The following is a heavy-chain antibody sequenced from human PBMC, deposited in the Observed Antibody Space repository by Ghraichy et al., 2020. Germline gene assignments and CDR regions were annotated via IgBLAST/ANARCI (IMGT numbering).Heavy chain of an antibody. CDR2: INPIGSGT. V-gene: IGHV1-46*01. J-gene: IGHJ5*02. CDR1: GYTFTSHW. CDR3: ARDNSLLFSDYTGWWFDP. Sequence: ASVKVSCKSSGYTFTSHWMHWVRQAPGQGLEWMGLINPIGSGTHYAQKFQGRVTLTRDTSTTTDYMELGSLTSEDTAVYYCARDNSLLFSDYTGWWFDPWGQGTLVTVSS. D-gene: IGHD4-11*01.